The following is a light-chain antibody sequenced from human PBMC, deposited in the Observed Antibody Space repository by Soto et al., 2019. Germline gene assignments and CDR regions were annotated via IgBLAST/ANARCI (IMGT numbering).Light chain of an antibody. J-gene: IGKJ1*01. CDR1: QSVAGY. Sequence: DIQMTQSPSSLSASVGDTVTITCRASQSVAGYLNWYHQRPGQAPKLLIYGSFTLQGGVPSRFSGTRYGTDFTLTISSLQPEDVATYYCQQTFSAPQTFGHGTKVDIK. CDR3: QQTFSAPQT. V-gene: IGKV1-39*01. CDR2: GSF.